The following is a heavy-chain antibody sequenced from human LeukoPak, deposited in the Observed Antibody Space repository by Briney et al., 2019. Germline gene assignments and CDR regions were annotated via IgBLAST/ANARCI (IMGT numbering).Heavy chain of an antibody. CDR2: ISFSGRTI. V-gene: IGHV3-48*03. CDR3: ERLHNDESSDFDH. J-gene: IGHJ4*02. CDR1: GFTFSSHD. D-gene: IGHD6-19*01. Sequence: GGTLRLSCAASGFTFSSHDKNGVRQAPGKGLEWISYISFSGRTIYYAGSVKGRYTISRDNANTSLFLQIISLSVEDTAVYYCERLHNDESSDFDHWGQGSLVTVSS.